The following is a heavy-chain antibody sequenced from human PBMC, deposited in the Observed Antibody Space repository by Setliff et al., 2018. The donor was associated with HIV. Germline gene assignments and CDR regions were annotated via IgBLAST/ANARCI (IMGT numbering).Heavy chain of an antibody. CDR2: IYYSGST. D-gene: IGHD1-1*01. J-gene: IGHJ4*02. Sequence: SETLSLTCTVSGDSVSSRSYYWSWIRQPPGKGLEWIGYIYYSGSTNYNPSLKSRVTISVDTSKNHFSLKLRSVTAADTAVYYCAQLGMVDHFDYWGQGTLVTVSS. V-gene: IGHV4-61*03. CDR1: GDSVSSRSYY. CDR3: AQLGMVDHFDY.